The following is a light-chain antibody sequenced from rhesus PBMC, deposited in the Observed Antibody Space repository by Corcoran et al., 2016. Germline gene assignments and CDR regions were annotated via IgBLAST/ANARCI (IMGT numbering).Light chain of an antibody. Sequence: DIQMTQSPSSLSASVGDKVTIACRASLGISTWLAWYQQKPGKAPKRLIYKASSVQSGVPSRLRGSGSGTDFTLTISSLQPEDFATYYCLQYSSSPFTFGPGTKLDIK. J-gene: IGKJ3*01. V-gene: IGKV1-22*01. CDR3: LQYSSSPFT. CDR2: KAS. CDR1: LGISTW.